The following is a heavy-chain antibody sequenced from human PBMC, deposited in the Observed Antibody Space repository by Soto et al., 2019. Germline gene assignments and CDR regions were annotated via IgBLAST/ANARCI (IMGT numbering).Heavy chain of an antibody. CDR3: ARLPDSSGYYYGAFDI. V-gene: IGHV4-39*01. Sequence: QLQLQESGPGLVKPSETLSLTCTVSGGSISSSSYYWGWIRQPPGKGLEWIGSIYYSGSTYYNPSLKSRVTISVDTSKNQFSLKLSSVTAADTAVYYCARLPDSSGYYYGAFDIWGQGTMVTVSS. CDR2: IYYSGST. J-gene: IGHJ3*02. D-gene: IGHD3-22*01. CDR1: GGSISSSSYY.